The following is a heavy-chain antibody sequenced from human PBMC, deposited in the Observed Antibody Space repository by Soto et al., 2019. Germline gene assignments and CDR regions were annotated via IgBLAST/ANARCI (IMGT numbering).Heavy chain of an antibody. CDR1: GFTFSSYG. V-gene: IGHV3-33*01. CDR3: ARDYYVLRYTIFGVVIIPDYYYYYGMDV. D-gene: IGHD3-3*01. J-gene: IGHJ6*02. Sequence: SLRLSCAASGFTFSSYGMHWVRQAPGKGLEWVAVIWYDGSNKYYADSVKGRFTISRDNSKNTLYLQMNSLRAEDTAVYYCARDYYVLRYTIFGVVIIPDYYYYYGMDVWGQGTTVTVSS. CDR2: IWYDGSNK.